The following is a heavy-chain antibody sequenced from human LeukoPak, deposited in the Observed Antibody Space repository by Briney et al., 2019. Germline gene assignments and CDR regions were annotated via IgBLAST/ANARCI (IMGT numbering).Heavy chain of an antibody. D-gene: IGHD2-15*01. J-gene: IGHJ3*02. V-gene: IGHV1-46*01. CDR3: ARDQDVGYCSGGSCPDGNAFDI. Sequence: ASVKVSCKASGYTFTSYYMHWVRQAPGQGLEWMGIINPSGGSTSYAQKFQGRVTMTRDTSTSTVYMELSSLRSEDTAVYYCARDQDVGYCSGGSCPDGNAFDIWGQGTMVTVSS. CDR1: GYTFTSYY. CDR2: INPSGGST.